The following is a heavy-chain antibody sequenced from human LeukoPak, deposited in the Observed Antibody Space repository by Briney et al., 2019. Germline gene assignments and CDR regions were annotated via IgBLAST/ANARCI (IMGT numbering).Heavy chain of an antibody. V-gene: IGHV3-30-3*01. J-gene: IGHJ4*02. CDR2: ISYDGSNK. Sequence: GGSLRLSCAASGFTFSSYAMHWVRQAPGKGLEWVAVISYDGSNKYYAYSVKGRFTISRDNSKNTLYLQMNSLRAEDTAVYFCARRAGDCSSTSCYTGGYYFDYWGQGTLVTVSS. CDR3: ARRAGDCSSTSCYTGGYYFDY. CDR1: GFTFSSYA. D-gene: IGHD2-2*02.